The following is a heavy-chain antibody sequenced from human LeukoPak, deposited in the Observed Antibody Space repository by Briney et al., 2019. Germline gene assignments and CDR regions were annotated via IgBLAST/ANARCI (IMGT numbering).Heavy chain of an antibody. V-gene: IGHV3-7*01. CDR2: IKQDGSEK. CDR1: GFTFSSYW. D-gene: IGHD1-26*01. J-gene: IGHJ4*02. CDR3: AREGSGSYPAFDY. Sequence: GASLRLSCAASGFTFSSYWMSWVRQAPGKGLEWVANIKQDGSEKYYVDSVKGRFTISRDNAKNSLYPQMNSLRAEDTAVYYCAREGSGSYPAFDYWGQGTLVTVSS.